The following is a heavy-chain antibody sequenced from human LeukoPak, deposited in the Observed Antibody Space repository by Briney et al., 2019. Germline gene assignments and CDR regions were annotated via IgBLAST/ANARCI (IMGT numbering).Heavy chain of an antibody. Sequence: TGGSLRLSCAASEFTFSSHSMNWVRQAPGKGLAWVSSISRSGGSIYYADSLKGRFTISRDNAKNSLYLQMNSLRAEDTAVYFCARSLKVSAALDVFNIWGQGTMVTVSS. CDR2: ISRSGGSI. CDR3: ARSLKVSAALDVFNI. J-gene: IGHJ3*02. V-gene: IGHV3-21*01. D-gene: IGHD2-2*01. CDR1: EFTFSSHS.